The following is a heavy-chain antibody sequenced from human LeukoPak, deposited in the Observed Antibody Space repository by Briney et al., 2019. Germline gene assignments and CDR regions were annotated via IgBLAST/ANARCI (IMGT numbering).Heavy chain of an antibody. Sequence: ASVKVSCKASGYTFTSYYMHWVRQAPGQGLEWMGIINPSGGSTSYTQKFQGRVTMTRDTSTSTVYMELSSLGSEDTAVYYCAREGFPPKISDFWSGLGPYYYYGMDVWGQGTTVTVSS. J-gene: IGHJ6*02. CDR3: AREGFPPKISDFWSGLGPYYYYGMDV. CDR2: INPSGGST. CDR1: GYTFTSYY. D-gene: IGHD3-3*01. V-gene: IGHV1-46*01.